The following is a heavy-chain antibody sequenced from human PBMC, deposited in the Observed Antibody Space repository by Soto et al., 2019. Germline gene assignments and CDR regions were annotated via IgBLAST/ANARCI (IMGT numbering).Heavy chain of an antibody. J-gene: IGHJ4*02. Sequence: GESLKISCKGSGYSFTSYWISWVRQMPGKGLEWMGRIDPSDSYTNYSPSFQGHVTISADKSISTAYLQWSSLKASGTAMYYCARHIQGGSSWYGYWGQGTLVTVLL. CDR3: ARHIQGGSSWYGY. V-gene: IGHV5-10-1*01. D-gene: IGHD6-13*01. CDR1: GYSFTSYW. CDR2: IDPSDSYT.